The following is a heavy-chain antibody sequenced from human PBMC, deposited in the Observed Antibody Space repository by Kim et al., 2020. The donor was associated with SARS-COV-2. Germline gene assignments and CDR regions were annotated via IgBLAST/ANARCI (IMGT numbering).Heavy chain of an antibody. Sequence: GGSLRLSCAASGFSFSSYSMNWVRQSPGKGLEWLSSITTRGGYIYYADSVKGRFTVSRDDAKSSLDLQINSLRDEDTAIYYCARGTDLNDFWTGYGGHY. CDR2: ITTRGGYI. CDR1: GFSFSSYS. V-gene: IGHV3-21*01. J-gene: IGHJ4*01. D-gene: IGHD3-3*01. CDR3: ARGTDLNDFWTGYGGHY.